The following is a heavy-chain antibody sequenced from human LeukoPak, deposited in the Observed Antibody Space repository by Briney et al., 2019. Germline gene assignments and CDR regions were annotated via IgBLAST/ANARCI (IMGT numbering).Heavy chain of an antibody. D-gene: IGHD1-26*01. CDR1: GFTFSSYA. J-gene: IGHJ3*02. CDR2: ISGSAGST. V-gene: IGHV3-23*01. Sequence: GGSLRLSCAASGFTFSSYAMSWVRQAPGKGLECVSTISGSAGSTYYADSVKGRFTISRDNSKNTLSLQLNSLRAGDTALYYCAKSRSGNYNRAFDIWGQGTMVTVSS. CDR3: AKSRSGNYNRAFDI.